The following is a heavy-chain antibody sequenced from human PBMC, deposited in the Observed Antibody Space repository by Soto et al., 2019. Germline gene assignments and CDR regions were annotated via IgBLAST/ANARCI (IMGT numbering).Heavy chain of an antibody. D-gene: IGHD3-10*01. V-gene: IGHV5-51*01. CDR2: IYPGDSDT. CDR1: GYSFTSYW. Sequence: PGESLKISCKGSGYSFTSYWIGWVRQMPGKGLEWMGIIYPGDSDTRYSPSFQGQVTISADKSISTAYLQWSSLKASDTAMYYCARHEDGSGSYYPNYYYYYYGMDVWGQGTTVTVSS. CDR3: ARHEDGSGSYYPNYYYYYYGMDV. J-gene: IGHJ6*02.